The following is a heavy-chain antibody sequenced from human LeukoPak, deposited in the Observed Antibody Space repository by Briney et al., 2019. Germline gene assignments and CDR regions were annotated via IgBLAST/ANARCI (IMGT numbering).Heavy chain of an antibody. V-gene: IGHV4-4*07. CDR3: ARDGVIRAYCGGDCGNNWFDP. D-gene: IGHD2-21*02. CDR1: GGSISSYY. J-gene: IGHJ5*02. Sequence: SETLSLTCTVSGGSISSYYWSWIRQPAGKGLEWIGRIYTSGSTNYNPSLKSRVTISVDTSKNQFSLKLSSVTAADTAVYYCARDGVIRAYCGGDCGNNWFDPWGQGTLVTVSS. CDR2: IYTSGST.